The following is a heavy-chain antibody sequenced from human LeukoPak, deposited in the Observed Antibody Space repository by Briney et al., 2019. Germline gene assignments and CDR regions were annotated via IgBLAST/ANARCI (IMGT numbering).Heavy chain of an antibody. CDR2: IYYSGST. V-gene: IGHV4-39*01. D-gene: IGHD1-26*01. CDR3: ARHKERELLQPIDY. J-gene: IGHJ4*02. Sequence: SETLSLTCTVSGGSISSSSYYWGWIRQPPGKGLEWIGSIYYSGSTYYNPSLKSRVTISVDTSKNQFSLKLSSVTAADTAVYYCARHKERELLQPIDYWGQGTLVTVSS. CDR1: GGSISSSSYY.